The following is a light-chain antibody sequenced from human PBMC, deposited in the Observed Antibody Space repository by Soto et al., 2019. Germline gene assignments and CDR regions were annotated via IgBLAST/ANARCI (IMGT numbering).Light chain of an antibody. CDR2: DVS. J-gene: IGLJ2*01. Sequence: QSALTQPASVSGSPGQSITISCTGTSSDVGGYNCVSWYQQHPSKAPKLMIYDVSNRPSGVSNRFSGSKSGNTASLTISGLQAEDEADYYCSSYTSSSTPYVVFGGGTKLTVL. CDR1: SSDVGGYNC. V-gene: IGLV2-14*01. CDR3: SSYTSSSTPYVV.